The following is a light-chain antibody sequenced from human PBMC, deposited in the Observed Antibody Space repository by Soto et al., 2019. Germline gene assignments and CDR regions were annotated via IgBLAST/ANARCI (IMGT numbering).Light chain of an antibody. Sequence: DVQMTQSPSSLSASVGYRVTVTCRTSHIVDTSLNWYQQKPGKAPKLLIYAASSVQSGVPARLSGSGSATFFTLTIHNLQPDDFATYFCQQTHSIPPTLGPGTKVD. V-gene: IGKV1-39*01. CDR1: HIVDTS. CDR3: QQTHSIPPT. CDR2: AAS. J-gene: IGKJ3*01.